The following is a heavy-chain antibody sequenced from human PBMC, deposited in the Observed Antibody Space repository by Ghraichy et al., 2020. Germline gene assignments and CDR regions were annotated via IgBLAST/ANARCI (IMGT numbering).Heavy chain of an antibody. CDR1: GASIRSNSYY. CDR2: VYFGGST. Sequence: SETLSLTCTVSGASIRSNSYYWAWVRQPPGKGLEWIGSVYFGGSTYYNPSLKGRVTLSVDTSKSQFSLKLNSVTAADPGVYYCARHVSSFGVRGHFDFWGQGAPITVSS. D-gene: IGHD3-10*02. CDR3: ARHVSSFGVRGHFDF. J-gene: IGHJ4*02. V-gene: IGHV4-39*01.